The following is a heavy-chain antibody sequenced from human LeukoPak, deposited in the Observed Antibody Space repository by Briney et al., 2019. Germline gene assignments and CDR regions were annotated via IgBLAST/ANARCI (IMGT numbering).Heavy chain of an antibody. V-gene: IGHV3-30*18. J-gene: IGHJ6*02. CDR1: GFTFSSYG. CDR3: AKDFGVRGVTHWPVLSYYYYGMDV. CDR2: ISYDGSNK. D-gene: IGHD3-10*01. Sequence: PGGSLRLSCAASGFTFSSYGMHWVRQAPGKGLEWVAVISYDGSNKYYADSVKGRFTISRDNSKNTLYLQMNSLRAEDTAVYYCAKDFGVRGVTHWPVLSYYYYGMDVWGQGTTVTVSS.